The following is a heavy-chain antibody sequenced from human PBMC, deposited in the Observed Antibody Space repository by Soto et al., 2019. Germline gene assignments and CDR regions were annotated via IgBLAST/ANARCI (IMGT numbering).Heavy chain of an antibody. CDR1: GFTFSNAW. CDR2: VKSKANGGTI. CDR3: STGAPEVVSFDY. D-gene: IGHD3-22*01. V-gene: IGHV3-15*07. J-gene: IGHJ4*02. Sequence: PGGSLRLSCSASGFTFSNAWMNWVRQAPGKGLEWVGRVKSKANGGTIDYAAPVKGRFTISRDDSKNTVYLQMNSLKTEDTAVYFCSTGAPEVVSFDYWRQETLVSGS.